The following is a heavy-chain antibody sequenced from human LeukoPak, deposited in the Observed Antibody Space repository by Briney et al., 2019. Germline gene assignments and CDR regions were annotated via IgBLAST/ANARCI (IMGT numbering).Heavy chain of an antibody. CDR2: IKQDGTEK. J-gene: IGHJ4*02. CDR1: GFTFTTYW. CDR3: AKGTLGGGLNY. V-gene: IGHV3-7*03. D-gene: IGHD3-16*01. Sequence: PGESLRLSCAASGFTFTTYWMSWVRQAPGKGLEWVANIKQDGTEKYYVDSVKGRFTISRDNSKNTLYLQMNSLRAEDTAVYYCAKGTLGGGLNYWGQGTLVTVSS.